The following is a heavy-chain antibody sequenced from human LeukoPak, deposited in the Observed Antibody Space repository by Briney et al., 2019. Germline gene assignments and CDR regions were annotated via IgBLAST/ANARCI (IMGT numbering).Heavy chain of an antibody. Sequence: PGGSLRLSCAASGFTFSSYAMSWVRQAPAKGLEWVSAISGSGGSTYYADSVKGRFTISRDNSKNTLYLQMNSLRAEDTAVYYCAKDGPPIVVVVAATPGYFDYWGQGTLVTVSS. J-gene: IGHJ4*02. CDR3: AKDGPPIVVVVAATPGYFDY. D-gene: IGHD2-15*01. CDR2: ISGSGGST. V-gene: IGHV3-23*01. CDR1: GFTFSSYA.